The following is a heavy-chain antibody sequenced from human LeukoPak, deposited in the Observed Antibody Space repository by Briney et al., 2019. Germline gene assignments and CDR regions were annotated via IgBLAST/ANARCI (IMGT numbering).Heavy chain of an antibody. D-gene: IGHD2-2*02. CDR1: RGTFSSYA. J-gene: IGHJ5*02. CDR2: IIPKFGTA. Sequence: SVKVSCKASRGTFSSYAISWVRQAPGQGLEWMGGIIPKFGTAIYAQKFQGRVTITEDESTSTAYMELSSLRSEDTAVYYCARDRPGRYCSSNSCYTASPFDPWGQGTLVTVSS. V-gene: IGHV1-69*01. CDR3: ARDRPGRYCSSNSCYTASPFDP.